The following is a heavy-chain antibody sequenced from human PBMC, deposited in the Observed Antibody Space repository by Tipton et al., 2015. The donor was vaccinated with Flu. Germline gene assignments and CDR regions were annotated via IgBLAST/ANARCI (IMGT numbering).Heavy chain of an antibody. J-gene: IGHJ3*02. CDR2: ISGSGGST. CDR1: GFTFSSYA. Sequence: LSLTCAASGFTFSSYAMSWVRQAPGKGLEWVSAISGSGGSTYYADSVKGRFTISRDNSKNTLYLQMNSLRAEDTAVYYCATTGRITMIVVATDGAFDIWGQGTMVTVSS. V-gene: IGHV3-23*01. CDR3: ATTGRITMIVVATDGAFDI. D-gene: IGHD3-22*01.